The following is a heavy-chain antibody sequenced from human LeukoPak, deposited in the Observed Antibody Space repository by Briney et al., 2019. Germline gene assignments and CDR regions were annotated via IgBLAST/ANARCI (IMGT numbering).Heavy chain of an antibody. J-gene: IGHJ4*02. CDR1: GFTFSSYG. CDR3: AREVGYDYVWGSLALDY. CDR2: IWYDGSNK. Sequence: PGVSLRLSCAASGFTFSSYGMHWVRQAPGKGLEWVAVIWYDGSNKYYADSVKGRFTISRDNSKNTLYLQMNSLRAEDTAVYYCAREVGYDYVWGSLALDYWGQGTLVTVSS. V-gene: IGHV3-33*01. D-gene: IGHD3-16*01.